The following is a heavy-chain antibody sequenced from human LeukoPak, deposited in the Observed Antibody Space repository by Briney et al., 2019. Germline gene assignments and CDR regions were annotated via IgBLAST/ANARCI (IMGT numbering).Heavy chain of an antibody. D-gene: IGHD3-3*01. CDR2: ISYDGSNK. J-gene: IGHJ6*02. CDR1: GFTFSSYG. Sequence: PGRSLRLSCAASGFTFSSYGMHWVRQAPGKGLEWVAVISYDGSNKYYADSVKGRFTISRDNSKNTLYLQMNSPRAEDTAVFYCAKVRGDFSYYYYGMDVWGQGTTVTVSS. CDR3: AKVRGDFSYYYYGMDV. V-gene: IGHV3-30*18.